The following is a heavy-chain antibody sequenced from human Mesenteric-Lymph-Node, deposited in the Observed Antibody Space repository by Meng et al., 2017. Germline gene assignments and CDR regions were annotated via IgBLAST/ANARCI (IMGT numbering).Heavy chain of an antibody. CDR1: GFTFSNYA. D-gene: IGHD3-22*01. CDR3: AMLSYYYDSSGYYFDY. V-gene: IGHV3-23*01. CDR2: ITGGDGRT. Sequence: GESLKISCAASGFTFSNYAMSWVRQAPGKGLEWVSVITGGDGRTYYADSVKGRFTVSRDNSKNTLYLQMNSLRAEDTAVYYCAMLSYYYDSSGYYFDYWGQGTLVTVSS. J-gene: IGHJ4*02.